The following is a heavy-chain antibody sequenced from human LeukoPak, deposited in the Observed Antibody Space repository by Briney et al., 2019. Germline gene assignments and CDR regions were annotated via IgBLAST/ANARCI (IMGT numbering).Heavy chain of an antibody. CDR1: GGSISSGGYY. CDR2: IYYSGST. CDR3: ARGGPRYCSGGSCFGWFDP. V-gene: IGHV4-31*03. D-gene: IGHD2-15*01. Sequence: SQTLSLTCTVSGGSISSGGYYWSWIRQHPGKGLEWIGYIYYSGSTYYNPSLKSRVTISVDTSKNQFSLKLSPVTAADTAVYYCARGGPRYCSGGSCFGWFDPWGQGTLVTVSS. J-gene: IGHJ5*02.